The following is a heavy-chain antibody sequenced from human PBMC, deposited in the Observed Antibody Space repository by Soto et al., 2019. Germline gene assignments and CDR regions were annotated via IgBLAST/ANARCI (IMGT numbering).Heavy chain of an antibody. Sequence: QVQLVQSGAEVKKPGSSVKVSCKASGGTFSSYAISWVRQAPGQGLEWMGGIIPIFGTANYAQKFQGRVTITADESTSTAYMELSSLRSEDTAVYYCARRNRYYYDSSGYYSYFDYWGQGTLVTVSS. CDR2: IIPIFGTA. D-gene: IGHD3-22*01. CDR3: ARRNRYYYDSSGYYSYFDY. J-gene: IGHJ4*02. V-gene: IGHV1-69*01. CDR1: GGTFSSYA.